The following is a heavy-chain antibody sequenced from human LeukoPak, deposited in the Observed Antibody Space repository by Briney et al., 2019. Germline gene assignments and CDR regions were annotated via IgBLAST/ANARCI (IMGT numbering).Heavy chain of an antibody. CDR2: INHSGST. CDR1: GGSFSGYY. V-gene: IGHV4-34*01. D-gene: IGHD6-13*01. J-gene: IGHJ4*02. Sequence: SETLSLTCAVYGGSFSGYYWSWIRQPPGKGLEWIGEINHSGSTNYNPSLKSRVTISVDTSKNQFSLKLSSVTAADTAVYYCAREINRGYSSSWYDYWGQGTLVTVSS. CDR3: AREINRGYSSSWYDY.